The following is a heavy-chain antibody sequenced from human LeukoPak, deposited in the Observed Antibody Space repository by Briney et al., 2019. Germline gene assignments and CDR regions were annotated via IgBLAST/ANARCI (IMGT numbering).Heavy chain of an antibody. CDR1: GGSISSGGYY. D-gene: IGHD2-2*01. CDR3: ARARWDQLIFWFDP. CDR2: IYYSGST. V-gene: IGHV4-31*03. Sequence: PSETLSLTCTVSGGSISSGGYYWSWIRQHPGKGLEWIGYIYYSGSTYYNPSLKSRVTISVDTSKNQFSLKLSSVTAADTTVYYCARARWDQLIFWFDPWGQGALVTVSS. J-gene: IGHJ5*02.